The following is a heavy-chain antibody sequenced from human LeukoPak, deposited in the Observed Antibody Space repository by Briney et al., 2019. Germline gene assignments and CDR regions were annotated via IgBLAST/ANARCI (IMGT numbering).Heavy chain of an antibody. V-gene: IGHV3-53*01. Sequence: PGGTLRLSCAASGFTLSSNFLSWVRQAPGKGLEWGSLIYSGGSTDYTDSVTGRFTISRDNSKNTRYLQMNSLRAEDTAVYYCARRAGGYSHPYNYWGQGNVVTVSS. CDR1: GFTLSSNF. CDR2: IYSGGST. J-gene: IGHJ4*02. D-gene: IGHD4-23*01. CDR3: ARRAGGYSHPYNY.